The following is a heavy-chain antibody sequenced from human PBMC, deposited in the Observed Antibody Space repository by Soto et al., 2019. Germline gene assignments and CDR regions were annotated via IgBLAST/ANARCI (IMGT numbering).Heavy chain of an antibody. D-gene: IGHD3-10*01. V-gene: IGHV3-21*01. CDR2: ISSSSSYI. Sequence: PGGSLGLSCAASELTFSSYSMNWFRRVPGKGLEWVSSISSSSSYIYYADSVKGRFTISRDNAKNSLYLQMNSLRAEDTAVYYCASARVRGVIISSAFERWGKGTMVT. CDR1: ELTFSSYS. CDR3: ASARVRGVIISSAFER. J-gene: IGHJ3*02.